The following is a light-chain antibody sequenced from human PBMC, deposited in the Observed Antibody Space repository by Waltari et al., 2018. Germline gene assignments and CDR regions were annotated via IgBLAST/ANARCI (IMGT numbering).Light chain of an antibody. Sequence: QSALTQPASVSGSPGQSITISCTGTSSDVGSYNLVSWYQQRPGKAPKLMIYDVNKRPSGGSNRVSGAKSGNTASLTISGLRAEDEADYYCCSFAGTTTYYVFGTGTQVTVL. CDR1: SSDVGSYNL. J-gene: IGLJ1*01. V-gene: IGLV2-23*02. CDR2: DVN. CDR3: CSFAGTTTYYV.